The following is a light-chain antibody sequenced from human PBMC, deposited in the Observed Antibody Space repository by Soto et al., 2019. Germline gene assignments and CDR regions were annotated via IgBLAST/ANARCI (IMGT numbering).Light chain of an antibody. CDR1: QSISSY. J-gene: IGKJ2*01. V-gene: IGKV1-39*01. Sequence: DIQMTQSPSSLSASVGDRVTITCRASQSISSYLNWYQQKPGKAPKLLIYAASSLQSGVPSRFSGSGSATDFPLTISSLQPEDFATYYCQQSYSTPMYTFGQGTKLEIK. CDR3: QQSYSTPMYT. CDR2: AAS.